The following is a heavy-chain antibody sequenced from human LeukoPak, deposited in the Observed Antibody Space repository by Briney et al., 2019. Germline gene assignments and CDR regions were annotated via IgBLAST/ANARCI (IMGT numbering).Heavy chain of an antibody. Sequence: ASVKVSCKVSRYTLTELSKHWVRQAPGKGLEWMGGFDPEDGETIYAQKFQGRVTMTEDTSTDTAYMEQSSLRSEDTAVYYCATERGSPSSGSATYWGEGTLVTVSS. CDR1: RYTLTELS. D-gene: IGHD6-19*01. V-gene: IGHV1-24*01. CDR2: FDPEDGET. CDR3: ATERGSPSSGSATY. J-gene: IGHJ4*02.